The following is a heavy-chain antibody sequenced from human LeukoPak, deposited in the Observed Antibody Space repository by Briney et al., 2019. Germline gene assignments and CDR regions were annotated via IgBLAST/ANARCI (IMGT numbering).Heavy chain of an antibody. V-gene: IGHV3-23*01. Sequence: PGGSLRLSCAASGFTFSSYAMSWVRQAPGKGLEWVSSISGSGGSTYYADSVKGRFTISRDNSKNTLYLQMNSLRADDTAVYYCAKHLAVTTWGQYQFDYWGQGTRVTVSS. CDR3: AKHLAVTTWGQYQFDY. CDR2: ISGSGGST. J-gene: IGHJ4*02. CDR1: GFTFSSYA. D-gene: IGHD2-2*01.